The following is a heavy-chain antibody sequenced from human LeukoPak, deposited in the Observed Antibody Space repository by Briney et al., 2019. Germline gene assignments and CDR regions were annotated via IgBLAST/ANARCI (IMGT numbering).Heavy chain of an antibody. CDR3: ARGRTDILTGYYDDY. CDR1: GYTFTSYG. D-gene: IGHD3-9*01. Sequence: ASVKVSCKASGYTFTSYGISWVRQAPGQGLEWMGWISAYNGNTNYAQKLQGRVTMTTDTSTSTAYMELRSLRSDDTAVYYCARGRTDILTGYYDDYWGQGTLVTVSS. CDR2: ISAYNGNT. J-gene: IGHJ4*02. V-gene: IGHV1-18*01.